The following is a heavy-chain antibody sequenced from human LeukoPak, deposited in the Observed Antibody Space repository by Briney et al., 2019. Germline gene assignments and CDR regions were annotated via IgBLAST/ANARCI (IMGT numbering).Heavy chain of an antibody. J-gene: IGHJ4*02. CDR1: GGSFSGYY. Sequence: SETLSLTCAVYGGSFSGYYWSWIRQPPGKGLEWIGEINHSGSTNYNPSLKSRVTISVDTSKNQFSLKLSSVTAADTAVYYCARDLHITMVRGVGYWGQGTLVTVSS. CDR2: INHSGST. V-gene: IGHV4-34*01. CDR3: ARDLHITMVRGVGY. D-gene: IGHD3-10*01.